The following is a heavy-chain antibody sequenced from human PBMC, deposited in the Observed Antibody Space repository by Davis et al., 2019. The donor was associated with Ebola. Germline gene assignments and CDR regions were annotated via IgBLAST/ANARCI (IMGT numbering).Heavy chain of an antibody. CDR3: ARESTTVTSHYGMDV. CDR1: GFTFSSYS. D-gene: IGHD4-17*01. Sequence: GESLKISCAASGFTFSSYSMNWVRQALGKGLEWVSSISSSSSYIYYADSVKGRFTISRDNAKNSLYLQMNSLRAEDTAVYYCARESTTVTSHYGMDVWGQGTTVTVSS. V-gene: IGHV3-21*01. CDR2: ISSSSSYI. J-gene: IGHJ6*02.